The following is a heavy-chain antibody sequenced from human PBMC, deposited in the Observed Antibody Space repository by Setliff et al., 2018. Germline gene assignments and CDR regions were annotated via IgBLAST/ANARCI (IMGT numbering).Heavy chain of an antibody. J-gene: IGHJ6*03. CDR2: VYTTGST. CDR3: ARVRITPYCMDV. Sequence: PSETLSLTCTVSGASVSSNIYYWTWIRQSAGKGLEWIGRVYTTGSTAFNPSLNSRVTMSLDKSKNQFSLKLYSVTAADTAVYFCARVRITPYCMDVWGKGTTVTVSS. D-gene: IGHD3-10*01. CDR1: GASVSSNIYY. V-gene: IGHV4-61*02.